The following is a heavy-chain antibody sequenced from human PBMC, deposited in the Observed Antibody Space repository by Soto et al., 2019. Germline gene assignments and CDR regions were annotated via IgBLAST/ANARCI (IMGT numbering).Heavy chain of an antibody. CDR3: VKDVGYGFILFDY. J-gene: IGHJ4*02. CDR2: VNGSGDNT. D-gene: IGHD3-10*01. Sequence: PGGSLRLSCIASGFTFSSFGMTWVRQAPGKGLEWVSSVNGSGDNTHYADSVKGRFSIFRDNSKNTVYLQMNSLRAEDTAIYYCVKDVGYGFILFDYWGQGTLVTVSS. CDR1: GFTFSSFG. V-gene: IGHV3-23*01.